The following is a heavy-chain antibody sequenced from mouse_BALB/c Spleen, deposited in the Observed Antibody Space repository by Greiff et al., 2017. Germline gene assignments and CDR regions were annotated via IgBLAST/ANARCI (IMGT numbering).Heavy chain of an antibody. CDR1: GYTFTDYY. J-gene: IGHJ3*01. CDR3: ARSGNYGSFAY. CDR2: VNPNNGGT. D-gene: IGHD2-1*01. Sequence: EVQLQQSGPELVKPGASVKISCKASGYTFTDYYMNWVKQSHGKSLEWIGLVNPNNGGTSYNQKFKGKATLTVDKSSSTAYMELRSLTSEDSAVYYCARSGNYGSFAYWGQGTLVTVSA. V-gene: IGHV1-26*01.